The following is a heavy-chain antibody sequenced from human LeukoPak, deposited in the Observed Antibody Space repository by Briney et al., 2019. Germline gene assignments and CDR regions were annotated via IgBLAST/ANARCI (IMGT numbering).Heavy chain of an antibody. D-gene: IGHD4-17*01. J-gene: IGHJ4*02. CDR1: GYTLTELS. Sequence: ASVNVPCKVSGYTLTELSMHWVRQAPGKGLEWMGGFDPEDGETIYAQKFQGRVTMTEDTSTDTAYMELSSLRSEDTAVYYCATDRGTTYGDYVGDLFDYWGQGTLVTVSS. V-gene: IGHV1-24*01. CDR2: FDPEDGET. CDR3: ATDRGTTYGDYVGDLFDY.